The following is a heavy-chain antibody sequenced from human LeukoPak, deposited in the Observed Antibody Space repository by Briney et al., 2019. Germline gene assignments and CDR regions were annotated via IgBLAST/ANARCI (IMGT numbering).Heavy chain of an antibody. Sequence: PSETLSLTCTVSGGSISSYYWSWIRQPAGTGLELIGRIYTSGSTNYNPSLNSRVTMSVDTSKNQFSLKLSSVTAADTAVYYCASASVVVPAAMYNYYYYYMDVWGKGTTITVSS. CDR3: ASASVVVPAAMYNYYYYYMDV. CDR2: IYTSGST. D-gene: IGHD2-2*01. V-gene: IGHV4-4*07. CDR1: GGSISSYY. J-gene: IGHJ6*03.